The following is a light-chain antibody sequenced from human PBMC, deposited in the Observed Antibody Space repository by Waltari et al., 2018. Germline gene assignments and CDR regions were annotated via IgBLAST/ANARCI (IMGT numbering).Light chain of an antibody. J-gene: IGKJ2*01. Sequence: DIQVTQSPPSLSASVGARVTLTCRTSQSVSSYLNWYHQRPGQAPTLLIDAPSTLHRGVPSRFSGSGSGTDYTLTITGLQPEDFATYFCQQNYNTPRTFGLGTKVQIK. CDR1: QSVSSY. CDR3: QQNYNTPRT. CDR2: APS. V-gene: IGKV1-39*01.